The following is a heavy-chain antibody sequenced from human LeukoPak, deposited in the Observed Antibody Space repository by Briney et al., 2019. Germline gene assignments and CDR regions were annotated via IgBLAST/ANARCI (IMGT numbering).Heavy chain of an antibody. CDR2: MTGSGSTI. J-gene: IGHJ4*02. V-gene: IGHV3-48*03. CDR1: GFTFSSSE. D-gene: IGHD1-14*01. CDR3: ARDHSEPGVFFDY. Sequence: PGGSLRLSCAASGFTFSSSEMNWVRQAPGKGLEWVSYMTGSGSTIYYADSVKGRFTISRDNAKNSLYLQMNSLRAEDTAVYYCARDHSEPGVFFDYWGQGTLVTVSS.